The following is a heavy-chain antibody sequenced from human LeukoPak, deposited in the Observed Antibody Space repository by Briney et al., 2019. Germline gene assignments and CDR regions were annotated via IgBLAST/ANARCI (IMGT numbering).Heavy chain of an antibody. CDR3: VRGCGRSSCPYYFDY. J-gene: IGHJ4*02. CDR1: GFTFSSYW. V-gene: IGHV3-7*03. D-gene: IGHD2-2*01. Sequence: GGSLRLSCAASGFTFSSYWMNWARQAPGKGLEWVASINHNGNVNYYVDSVKGRFTISRDNAKNSLYLRMSNLRAEDTAVYYCVRGCGRSSCPYYFDYWGQGTLVTVSS. CDR2: INHNGNVN.